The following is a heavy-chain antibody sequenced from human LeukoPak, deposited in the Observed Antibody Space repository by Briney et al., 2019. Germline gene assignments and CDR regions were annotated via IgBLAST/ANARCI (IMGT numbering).Heavy chain of an antibody. CDR3: ARASVPLTMIVTFHI. CDR2: IIPFFGSP. D-gene: IGHD3-22*01. Sequence: SVKVSCKASGGTFRTYAINWVRLAPGQGLEWMGGIIPFFGSPKYAQRFQGRVTFTTDESTSNAYMELSSLTSEDTAVYYCARASVPLTMIVTFHIWGQGTLVTVSA. CDR1: GGTFRTYA. V-gene: IGHV1-69*05. J-gene: IGHJ3*02.